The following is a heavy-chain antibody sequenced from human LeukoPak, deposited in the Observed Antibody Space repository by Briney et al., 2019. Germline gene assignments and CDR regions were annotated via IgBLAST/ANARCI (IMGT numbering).Heavy chain of an antibody. CDR1: GXTFSSYG. D-gene: IGHD2/OR15-2a*01. CDR3: AKGDLLLLDY. V-gene: IGHV3-30*18. Sequence: GGSLRLSCAASGXTFSSYGMHWVRQAPGKGLEWVAVISYDGSNKYYADSVKGRFTISRDNSKNTLYLQMNSLRAEDTAVYYCAKGDLLLLDYWGQGTLVTVSS. CDR2: ISYDGSNK. J-gene: IGHJ4*02.